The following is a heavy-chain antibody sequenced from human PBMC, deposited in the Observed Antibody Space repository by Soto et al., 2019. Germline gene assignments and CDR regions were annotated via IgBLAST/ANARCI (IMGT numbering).Heavy chain of an antibody. CDR2: IYYSGST. Sequence: KQSQTLSLTCTVSGGSISSSSYYWGWIRQPPGKGLEWIGSIYYSGSTYYNPSLKSRVTISVDTSKNQFSLKLSSVTAADTAVYYCARQPLVVVAAIVDYWGQGTLVTVSS. V-gene: IGHV4-39*01. J-gene: IGHJ4*02. CDR3: ARQPLVVVAAIVDY. D-gene: IGHD2-15*01. CDR1: GGSISSSSYY.